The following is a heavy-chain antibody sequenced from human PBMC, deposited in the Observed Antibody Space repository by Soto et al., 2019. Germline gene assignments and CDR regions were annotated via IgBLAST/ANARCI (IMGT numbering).Heavy chain of an antibody. J-gene: IGHJ4*02. CDR3: AREKRTGAEFDF. CDR2: ISSSGSTI. Sequence: QVHLVESGGGLVKPGGSLRLSCAGSGFIFSDYYMSWIRQAPGKGLEWVSYISSSGSTIYYADSVKGRFTISRDNAQNSLYLQMNRLRAEDTAVYYCAREKRTGAEFDFWGQGTLVTVSS. CDR1: GFIFSDYY. V-gene: IGHV3-11*01. D-gene: IGHD1-26*01.